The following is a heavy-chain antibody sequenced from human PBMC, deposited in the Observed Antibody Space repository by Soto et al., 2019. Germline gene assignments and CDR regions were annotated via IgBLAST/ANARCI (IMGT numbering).Heavy chain of an antibody. D-gene: IGHD3-16*01. J-gene: IGHJ6*02. CDR3: ARGNPFHYGGFDV. Sequence: ASVKVSCKASGYTFSDFDINWLRQAAGQGPEWMGWMNAKSGDTFSAQRLQGKFNMTWDTSLSTAYMEVGSLTSDDAAIYYCARGNPFHYGGFDVWGQGTTVTVSS. V-gene: IGHV1-8*01. CDR2: MNAKSGDT. CDR1: GYTFSDFD.